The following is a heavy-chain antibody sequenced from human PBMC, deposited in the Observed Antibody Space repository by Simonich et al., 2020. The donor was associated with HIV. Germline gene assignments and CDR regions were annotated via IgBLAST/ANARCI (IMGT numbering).Heavy chain of an antibody. Sequence: QVQLEQWGAGLLKPSETLSLTCAVYGGSFSSYYWSWIRQPPGKGLEWIGEINHSGNTNYNSALKSRVTISVDTSKSQFSLKLKSVTAADTAVYYCAREVGYYPPHLEENNAFDIWGQGTMVTVSS. V-gene: IGHV4-34*01. J-gene: IGHJ3*02. CDR3: AREVGYYPPHLEENNAFDI. CDR1: GGSFSSYY. D-gene: IGHD3-10*01. CDR2: INHSGNT.